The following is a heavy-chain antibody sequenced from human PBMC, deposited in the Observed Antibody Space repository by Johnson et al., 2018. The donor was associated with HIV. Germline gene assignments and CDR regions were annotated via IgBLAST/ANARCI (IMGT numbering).Heavy chain of an antibody. Sequence: VQLVESGGGLVKPGGSLRLSCAASGFTFSSYAMHWVRQAPGKGLEWVSYISGSGNSIYYADSVKGRFTISRDNAKNTLYLQMNSLRAEDTAVYYCARASDAFDIWGQGTMVTVSS. CDR1: GFTFSSYA. V-gene: IGHV3-48*03. CDR2: ISGSGNSI. CDR3: ARASDAFDI. J-gene: IGHJ3*02.